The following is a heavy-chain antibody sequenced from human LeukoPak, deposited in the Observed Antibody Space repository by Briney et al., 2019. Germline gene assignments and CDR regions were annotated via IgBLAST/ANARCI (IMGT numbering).Heavy chain of an antibody. D-gene: IGHD2-2*01. Sequence: GGSLRLSCAASGFTFSTYAMSWVRQAPGKGLEWVSAISGSGVSTYYADSVKGRFTISRDNSKNTLYLQMNSLRAEDTAVYYCAKGGHCSSTSCYAHQFDYWGQGTLVTVSS. CDR1: GFTFSTYA. J-gene: IGHJ4*02. CDR3: AKGGHCSSTSCYAHQFDY. CDR2: ISGSGVST. V-gene: IGHV3-23*01.